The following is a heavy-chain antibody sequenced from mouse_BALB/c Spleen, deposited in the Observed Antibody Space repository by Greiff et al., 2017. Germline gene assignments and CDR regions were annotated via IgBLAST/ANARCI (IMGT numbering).Heavy chain of an antibody. CDR1: GYTFPSYW. CDR2: INPSTGYT. D-gene: IGHD2-1*01. Sequence: VKLMESGAELAKPWASVKMSCKASGYTFPSYWMHWVKQRPGQGLEWIGYINPSTGYTEYNQKFKDKATLTADKSSSTAYMQLSSLTSEDSAVYYCARRDYGNYDWGQGTLVTVSA. V-gene: IGHV1-7*01. J-gene: IGHJ3*01. CDR3: ARRDYGNYD.